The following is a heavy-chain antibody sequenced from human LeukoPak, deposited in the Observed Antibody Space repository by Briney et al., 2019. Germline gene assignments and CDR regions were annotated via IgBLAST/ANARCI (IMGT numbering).Heavy chain of an antibody. CDR2: INPNSGGT. V-gene: IGHV1-2*02. D-gene: IGHD4-17*01. Sequence: ASVKVSCKASGYTFTGYYMHWVRQAPGQGLEWMGWINPNSGGTNYAQKFQGRVTVTRDTSISTAYMELSRLRSDDTAVYYCAREHDYGDFHDAFDIWGQGTMVTVSS. CDR3: AREHDYGDFHDAFDI. J-gene: IGHJ3*02. CDR1: GYTFTGYY.